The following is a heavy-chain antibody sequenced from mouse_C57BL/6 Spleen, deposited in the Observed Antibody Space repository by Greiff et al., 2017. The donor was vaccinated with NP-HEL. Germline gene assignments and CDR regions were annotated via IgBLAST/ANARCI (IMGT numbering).Heavy chain of an antibody. CDR2: INPSSGYT. Sequence: VQLQQSGAELAKPGASVKLSCKASGYTFTSYWMHWVKQRPGQGLEWIGYINPSSGYTKYNQKFKDKATLTADESSSTAYMQLSSLTYEDSAVYYCARSTYYGSLDYWGQGTTLTVSS. V-gene: IGHV1-7*01. J-gene: IGHJ2*01. CDR3: ARSTYYGSLDY. D-gene: IGHD1-1*01. CDR1: GYTFTSYW.